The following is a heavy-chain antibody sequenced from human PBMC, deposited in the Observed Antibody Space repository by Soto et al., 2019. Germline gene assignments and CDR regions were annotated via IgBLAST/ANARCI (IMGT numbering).Heavy chain of an antibody. CDR1: GFTFSTYS. CDR2: IISSSIYI. J-gene: IGHJ6*02. CDR3: ARYDSSGYYRPYYYYGMDV. Sequence: GGSLRLSCAASGFTFSTYSMNWVRQAPGKGLEWVSSIISSSIYIYYADSVKGRFTISRDNAKNSLFLQMNSLRAEDTAVYYCARYDSSGYYRPYYYYGMDVWGQGTTVTVSS. D-gene: IGHD3-22*01. V-gene: IGHV3-21*01.